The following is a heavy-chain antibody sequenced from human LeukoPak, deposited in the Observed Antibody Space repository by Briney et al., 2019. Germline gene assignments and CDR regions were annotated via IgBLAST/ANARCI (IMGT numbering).Heavy chain of an antibody. Sequence: GGSLRLSCAASGFTFSSYAMSWVRQAPGKGLEWVSAISGSGGSTYYADSVKGRFTISRDNSMNTLYLQMNSLRAEDTAVYYCAKDLGQLSYYFDYWGQGTLVTVSS. J-gene: IGHJ4*02. D-gene: IGHD5-18*01. CDR3: AKDLGQLSYYFDY. CDR2: ISGSGGST. CDR1: GFTFSSYA. V-gene: IGHV3-23*01.